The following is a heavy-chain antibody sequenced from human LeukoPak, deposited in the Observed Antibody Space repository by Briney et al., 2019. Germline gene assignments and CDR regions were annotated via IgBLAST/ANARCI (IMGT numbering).Heavy chain of an antibody. CDR1: GYTLTGYY. CDR3: ARVGYSSSWYRRMVTQDPADAFDI. CDR2: INPNSGGT. J-gene: IGHJ3*02. Sequence: GASVKVSCKASGYTLTGYYMHWVRQAPGQGLEWMGWINPNSGGTNYAQKFQGWVTMTRDTSISTAYMELSRLRSDDTAVYYCARVGYSSSWYRRMVTQDPADAFDIWGQGTMVTVSS. V-gene: IGHV1-2*04. D-gene: IGHD6-13*01.